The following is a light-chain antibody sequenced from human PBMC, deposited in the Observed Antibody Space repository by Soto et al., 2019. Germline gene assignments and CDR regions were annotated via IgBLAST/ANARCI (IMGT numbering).Light chain of an antibody. J-gene: IGKJ4*02. V-gene: IGKV3-20*01. CDR3: QQYNSWPFT. CDR2: AAS. CDR1: QSVSSSY. Sequence: EIVLTQSPGTLSLSPGERATLSCRASQSVSSSYLAWYQQKPGQAPRLLIYAASSRATGIPGRFSGSGSGTDFTLTISRLESEDFAVYYCQQYNSWPFTFGGGTKVEIK.